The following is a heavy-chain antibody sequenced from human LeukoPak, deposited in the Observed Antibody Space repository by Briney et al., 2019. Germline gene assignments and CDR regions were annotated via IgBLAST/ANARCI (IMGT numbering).Heavy chain of an antibody. J-gene: IGHJ4*02. CDR1: GYTFTSYD. V-gene: IGHV1-8*01. CDR3: ATDGGSDILPGYFSLTSKYFDC. CDR2: MNPNSGNT. D-gene: IGHD3-9*01. Sequence: ASVKVSCKASGYTFTSYDINWVRQATGQGLEWMGWMNPNSGNTGYAQKFQGRVTMTRNTSISTAYMELSSLRSEDTAVYYCATDGGSDILPGYFSLTSKYFDCWGQGTLVTVSS.